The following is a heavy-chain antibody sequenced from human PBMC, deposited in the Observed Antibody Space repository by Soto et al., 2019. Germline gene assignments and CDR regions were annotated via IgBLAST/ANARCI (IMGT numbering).Heavy chain of an antibody. Sequence: QVQLVQSGAEVKKPGASVKVYCKASGYTFTSYGISWVRQAPGQGLEWMGWISAYNGNTNYAQKLQGRVTMTTDTSTSPAYMELRSLRSDDAAVYSCASDVLELRPRLNCHCFEPGGHGTLVTVAS. CDR1: GYTFTSYG. J-gene: IGHJ5*02. CDR3: ASDVLELRPRLNCHCFEP. CDR2: ISAYNGNT. D-gene: IGHD1-7*01. V-gene: IGHV1-18*01.